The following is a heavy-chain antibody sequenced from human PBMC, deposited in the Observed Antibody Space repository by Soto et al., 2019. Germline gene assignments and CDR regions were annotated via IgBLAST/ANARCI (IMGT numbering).Heavy chain of an antibody. Sequence: ASVKVSCKASGYTFTSYAMHWVRQAPGQRLEWMGWINAGNGNTKYSQKFQGRVTITRDTSASTAYMELSSLRSEDTAVYYCAREGSAGVLRYFDWLKYNYSYGMDVWGQGTTVTVSS. D-gene: IGHD3-9*01. CDR2: INAGNGNT. CDR1: GYTFTSYA. J-gene: IGHJ6*02. CDR3: AREGSAGVLRYFDWLKYNYSYGMDV. V-gene: IGHV1-3*01.